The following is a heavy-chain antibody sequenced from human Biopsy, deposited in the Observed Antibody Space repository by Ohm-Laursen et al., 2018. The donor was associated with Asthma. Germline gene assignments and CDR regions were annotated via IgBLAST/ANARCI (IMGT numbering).Heavy chain of an antibody. Sequence: SLRLSCSASGFTFSNYGIHWVRQAPGKGLDWVALISYDGSNDFYADSVKGRFTISRDNSKNTLYLQMNSLRGEDTAVYYCAKGRYKWNDGYYGLDVWGQGTTVTVSS. CDR1: GFTFSNYG. CDR2: ISYDGSND. D-gene: IGHD1-20*01. CDR3: AKGRYKWNDGYYGLDV. J-gene: IGHJ6*02. V-gene: IGHV3-30*18.